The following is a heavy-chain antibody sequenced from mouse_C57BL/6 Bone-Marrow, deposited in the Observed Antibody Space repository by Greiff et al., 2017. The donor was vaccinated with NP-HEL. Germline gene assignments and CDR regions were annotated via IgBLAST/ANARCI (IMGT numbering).Heavy chain of an antibody. D-gene: IGHD1-1*01. CDR2: IWSGGST. CDR3: ASLLFAY. CDR1: GFSLTSYG. Sequence: QVQLQQSGPGLVQPSQSLSITCTVSGFSLTSYGVHWVRQSPGTGLEWLGVIWSGGSTDYNAAFISRLSLSKDNSKSQVFFKMNSLQADDTAIYYCASLLFAYWGQGTLVTVSA. V-gene: IGHV2-2*01. J-gene: IGHJ3*01.